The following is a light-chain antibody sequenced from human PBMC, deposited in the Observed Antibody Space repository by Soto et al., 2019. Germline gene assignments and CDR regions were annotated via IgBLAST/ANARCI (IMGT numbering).Light chain of an antibody. CDR3: LQHNTYPRT. CDR2: AAS. J-gene: IGKJ1*01. CDR1: QAIRND. V-gene: IGKV1-17*01. Sequence: DIPMTQSPSSLSASVGERVNINYRASQAIRNDLGWYQQKPAKAPKRLIYAASNLQSGVPSRFSGSGSGTEVTLTISSLQPEESATYYCLQHNTYPRTFGQGTKVDI.